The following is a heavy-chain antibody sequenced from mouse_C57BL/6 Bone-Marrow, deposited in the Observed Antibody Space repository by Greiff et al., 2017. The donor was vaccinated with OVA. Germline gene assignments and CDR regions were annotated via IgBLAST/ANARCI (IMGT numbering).Heavy chain of an antibody. Sequence: VQRVESGPGLVQPSQSLSITCTVSGFSLTSYGVHWVRQSPGKGLEWLGVIWSGGSTDYNAAFISRLSISKDNSKSQVFFKMNSLQADDTAIYYCASPHYGSSHYYAMDYWGQGTSVTVSS. D-gene: IGHD1-1*01. CDR3: ASPHYGSSHYYAMDY. V-gene: IGHV2-2*01. CDR2: IWSGGST. J-gene: IGHJ4*01. CDR1: GFSLTSYG.